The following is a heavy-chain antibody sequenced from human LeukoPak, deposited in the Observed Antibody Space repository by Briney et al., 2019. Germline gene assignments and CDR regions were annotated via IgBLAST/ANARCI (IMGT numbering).Heavy chain of an antibody. CDR3: ARGGQKRAAAGNRAFDI. J-gene: IGHJ3*02. D-gene: IGHD6-13*01. Sequence: SETLSLTCTVSGGSISSGDYYWSWIRQPPGKGLEWIGYIYYSGSTNYNPSLKSRVTISVDTSKNQFSLKLSSVTAADTAVYYCARGGQKRAAAGNRAFDIWGQGTMVTVSS. V-gene: IGHV4-61*08. CDR2: IYYSGST. CDR1: GGSISSGDYY.